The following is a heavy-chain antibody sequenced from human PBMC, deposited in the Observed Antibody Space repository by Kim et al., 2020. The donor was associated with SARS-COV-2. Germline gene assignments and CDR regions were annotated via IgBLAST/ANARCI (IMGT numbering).Heavy chain of an antibody. CDR2: INHSGST. CDR1: GGSFSGYY. D-gene: IGHD6-19*01. CDR3: ARGVRGWPRGAFDI. Sequence: SETLSLTCAVYGGSFSGYYWSWIRQPPGKGLEWIGEINHSGSTNYNPSLKSRVTISVDTSKNQFSLKLSSVTAADTAVYYCARGVRGWPRGAFDIWGQGTMVTVSS. J-gene: IGHJ3*02. V-gene: IGHV4-34*01.